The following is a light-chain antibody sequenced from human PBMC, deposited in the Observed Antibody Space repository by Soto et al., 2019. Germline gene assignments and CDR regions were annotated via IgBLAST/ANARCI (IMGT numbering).Light chain of an antibody. CDR1: SSDVGGHNY. V-gene: IGLV2-23*01. J-gene: IGLJ1*01. CDR3: SSYAGSSTFYV. CDR2: EGS. Sequence: QSVLTQPASVSGSPGQSITISCTGSSSDVGGHNYVSWYQQHPGKAPKLMIYEGSKRPSGVSNRFSGSKSGNTASLTISGLQAEDEADYYCSSYAGSSTFYVFGTGTKVTVL.